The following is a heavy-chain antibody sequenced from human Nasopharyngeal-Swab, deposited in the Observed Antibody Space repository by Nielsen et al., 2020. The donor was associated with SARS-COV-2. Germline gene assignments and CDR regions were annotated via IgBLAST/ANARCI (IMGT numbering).Heavy chain of an antibody. CDR3: ARKGLYDSSGYPFDP. V-gene: IGHV3-48*03. Sequence: GESLKISCAASGFTFSSYEMNWVRQAPGKGLEWVSYISSSGSTIYYADSVKGRFTISRDNAKNSLYLQTNSLRAEDTAVYYCARKGLYDSSGYPFDPWGQGTLVTVSS. CDR2: ISSSGSTI. CDR1: GFTFSSYE. J-gene: IGHJ5*02. D-gene: IGHD3-22*01.